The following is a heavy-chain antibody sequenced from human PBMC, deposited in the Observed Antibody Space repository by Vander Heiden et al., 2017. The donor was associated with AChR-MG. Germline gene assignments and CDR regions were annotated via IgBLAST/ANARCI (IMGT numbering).Heavy chain of an antibody. CDR3: ARDRSPYYDILTGYPDY. Sequence: QVQLVESGGGVVQPGSSLRLSCAASGFTFSSYGMHWVRQAPGKGLEWVAVIWYDGSNKYYADSVKGRFTISRDNSKNTLYLQMNSLRAEDTAVYYCARDRSPYYDILTGYPDYWGQGTLVTVSS. CDR1: GFTFSSYG. CDR2: IWYDGSNK. D-gene: IGHD3-9*01. J-gene: IGHJ4*02. V-gene: IGHV3-33*01.